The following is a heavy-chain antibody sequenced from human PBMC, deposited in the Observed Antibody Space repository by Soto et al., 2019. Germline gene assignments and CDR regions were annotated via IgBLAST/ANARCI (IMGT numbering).Heavy chain of an antibody. CDR2: IYYSGST. Sequence: SETLSLTCTVSGGSISSSRYYWSWIRQPPGKGLEWTGYIYYSGSTNYNPSLKSRVTISVDTSKNQFSLKLSSVTAADTAVYYCARVELGGGSYGYNGYFDYWGQGTLVTVSS. CDR3: ARVELGGGSYGYNGYFDY. J-gene: IGHJ4*02. D-gene: IGHD5-18*01. V-gene: IGHV4-61*01. CDR1: GGSISSSRYY.